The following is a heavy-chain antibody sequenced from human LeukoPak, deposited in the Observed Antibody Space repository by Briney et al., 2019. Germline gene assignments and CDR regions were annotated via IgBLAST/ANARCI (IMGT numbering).Heavy chain of an antibody. Sequence: ASVKVSFKASGYTFTSYDINWVRHATGQGLEWMGWMNPNSGNTGYAQKFQGRVTMTRNTSISTAYMELSSLRSEDTAVYYCASSILCSSTSCYTGGDNWFDPWGQGTLVTVSS. D-gene: IGHD2-2*02. CDR3: ASSILCSSTSCYTGGDNWFDP. CDR2: MNPNSGNT. V-gene: IGHV1-8*01. CDR1: GYTFTSYD. J-gene: IGHJ5*02.